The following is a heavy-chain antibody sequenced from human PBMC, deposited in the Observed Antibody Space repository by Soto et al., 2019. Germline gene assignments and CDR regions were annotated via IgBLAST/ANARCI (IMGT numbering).Heavy chain of an antibody. Sequence: SDTLSLTCSVSGGSISSYYGIWILQPALNGLQWIGRIHSSGSTNYNPSLKSRVTISVDTSKNQFSLKLSSVTAADTAVYYCARGLETYYDILTGYSGGFDPWGQGTLVTVSS. V-gene: IGHV4-4*07. CDR2: IHSSGST. J-gene: IGHJ5*02. CDR1: GGSISSYY. D-gene: IGHD3-9*01. CDR3: ARGLETYYDILTGYSGGFDP.